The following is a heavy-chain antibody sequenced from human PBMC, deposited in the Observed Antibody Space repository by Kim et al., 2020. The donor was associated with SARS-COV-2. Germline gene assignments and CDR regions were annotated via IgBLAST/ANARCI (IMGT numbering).Heavy chain of an antibody. Sequence: GGSLRLSCAASGFTFDDYAMHWVRQAPGKGLEWVSGISWNSGSIGYADSVKGRFTISRDNAKNSLYLQMNSLRAEDTALYYCAKDTVAVAGPGMDVWGQGTTVTVSS. CDR1: GFTFDDYA. D-gene: IGHD6-19*01. CDR3: AKDTVAVAGPGMDV. CDR2: ISWNSGSI. V-gene: IGHV3-9*01. J-gene: IGHJ6*02.